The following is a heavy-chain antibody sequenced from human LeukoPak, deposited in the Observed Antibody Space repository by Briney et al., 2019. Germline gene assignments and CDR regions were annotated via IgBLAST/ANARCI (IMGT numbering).Heavy chain of an antibody. J-gene: IGHJ4*02. CDR2: IYTSGST. Sequence: PSQTLSLTCTVSGGSISSGSYYWSWIRQPAGKGLEWIGRIYTSGSTNYNPSLKSRVTISVDTSKNQFSLKLSSVTAADTAVYYCARGGVWFGESYRFDYWGQGTLVTVSS. CDR1: GGSISSGSYY. D-gene: IGHD3-10*01. V-gene: IGHV4-61*02. CDR3: ARGGVWFGESYRFDY.